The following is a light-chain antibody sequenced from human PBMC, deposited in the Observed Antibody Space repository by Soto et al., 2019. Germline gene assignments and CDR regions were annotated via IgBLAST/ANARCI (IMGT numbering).Light chain of an antibody. CDR1: TGAVTSGYY. Sequence: QTVVTQEPSLTVSPGGTVTLTCASNTGAVTSGYYPNWFQQKPGQTPRVLIYSTSNRHFWTPARFSGSLLGGKAALTPSGVQPEDEADYYCLLFYAGAWVFGGGTKLTVL. CDR3: LLFYAGAWV. J-gene: IGLJ3*02. CDR2: STS. V-gene: IGLV7-43*01.